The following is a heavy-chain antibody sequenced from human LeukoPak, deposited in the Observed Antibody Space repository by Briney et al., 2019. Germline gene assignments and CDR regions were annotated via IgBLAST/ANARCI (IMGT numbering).Heavy chain of an antibody. D-gene: IGHD3-10*01. V-gene: IGHV4-59*01. CDR2: IYYSGST. CDR1: GGSISSYY. CDR3: ARVGEYYYYYMDV. J-gene: IGHJ6*03. Sequence: SETLSLTCTVSGGSISSYYWSWIRQPPGKRLEWIGYIYYSGSTNYNPSLKSRVTISVDTSKNQFSLKLSSVTAADTAAYYCARVGEYYYYYMDVWGKGTTVTVSS.